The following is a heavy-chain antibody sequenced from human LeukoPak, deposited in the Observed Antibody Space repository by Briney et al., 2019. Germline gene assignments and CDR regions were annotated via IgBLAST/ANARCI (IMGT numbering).Heavy chain of an antibody. CDR3: AKDLIWFGELYPYYFDY. J-gene: IGHJ4*02. CDR1: GFTFSSYG. CDR2: ISYDGSNK. Sequence: GGSLRLSCAASGFTFSSYGMHWVRQAPGKGLEWVAVISYDGSNKYYADSVKGRFTISRDNSKNTLYLQMNSLRAEDTAVYYCAKDLIWFGELYPYYFDYWGQGTLVTVSS. D-gene: IGHD3-10*01. V-gene: IGHV3-30*18.